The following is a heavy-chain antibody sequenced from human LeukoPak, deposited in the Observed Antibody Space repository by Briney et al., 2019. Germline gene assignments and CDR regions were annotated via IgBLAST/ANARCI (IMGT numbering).Heavy chain of an antibody. V-gene: IGHV4-59*02. CDR1: GGSVSSYY. CDR2: IYYSGST. CDR3: ARVGVYCSSTSCSPEKFYYYGMDV. J-gene: IGHJ6*04. Sequence: SETLSLTCTVSGGSVSSYYWSWIRQPRGKGLEWIGYIYYSGSTNYNPTLKSRVTISVDTSKDQFSLKLSSVTAADTAVYYCARVGVYCSSTSCSPEKFYYYGMDVWGKGTTVTVSS. D-gene: IGHD2-2*01.